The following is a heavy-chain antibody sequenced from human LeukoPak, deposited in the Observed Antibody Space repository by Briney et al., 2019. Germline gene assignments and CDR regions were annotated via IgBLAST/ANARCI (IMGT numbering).Heavy chain of an antibody. D-gene: IGHD3-22*01. Sequence: GGSLRLSCAASGFTFSSYWMSWVRQAPGKGLEWVANIKQDGSEKYYVDSVKGRFTISRDNAKNSLYLQMNSLRAEDTAVYYCASKPSAGDRSGYYLNYWGQGTLVTVPS. V-gene: IGHV3-7*01. CDR2: IKQDGSEK. CDR1: GFTFSSYW. CDR3: ASKPSAGDRSGYYLNY. J-gene: IGHJ4*02.